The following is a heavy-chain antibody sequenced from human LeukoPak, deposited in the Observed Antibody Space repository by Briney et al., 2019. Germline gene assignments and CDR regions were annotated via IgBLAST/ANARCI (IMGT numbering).Heavy chain of an antibody. CDR2: ISSGSSYI. Sequence: GGSLRLSCAASGFTFSSYWMSWVRQAPGKGLEWVSSISSGSSYIYYADSVKGRFTISRDNAKNSLYLQMNSLRAEDTAVYYCARDREQWLVRRFDYWGQGTLVTVSS. D-gene: IGHD6-19*01. V-gene: IGHV3-21*06. CDR3: ARDREQWLVRRFDY. J-gene: IGHJ4*02. CDR1: GFTFSSYW.